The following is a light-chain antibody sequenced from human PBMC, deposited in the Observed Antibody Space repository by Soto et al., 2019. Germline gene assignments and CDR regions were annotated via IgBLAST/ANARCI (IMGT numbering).Light chain of an antibody. CDR2: GAS. Sequence: EIVLTQSPGTLSLSPGERATLSCRASQSVSNSFLAWYQQAPGQAPRLLMYGASSRATGIPDRFSGSGSGTDFTLTISRLEPEDFAVYFCNQYNNGPPITFGQVTRLEIK. CDR3: NQYNNGPPIT. V-gene: IGKV3-20*01. CDR1: QSVSNSF. J-gene: IGKJ5*01.